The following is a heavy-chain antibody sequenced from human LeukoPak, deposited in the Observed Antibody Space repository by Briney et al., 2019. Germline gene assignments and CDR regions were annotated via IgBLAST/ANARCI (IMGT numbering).Heavy chain of an antibody. CDR3: AASFRPQSYYYDSSGSTGPFDY. Sequence: SVKVSCKASGGTFSSYAISWVRQAPGQGLEWMGGIIPIFGTANYAQKLQGRVTITADESTSTAYMELSSLRSEDTAVYYCAASFRPQSYYYDSSGSTGPFDYWGQGTLVTVSS. V-gene: IGHV1-69*01. CDR1: GGTFSSYA. J-gene: IGHJ4*02. CDR2: IIPIFGTA. D-gene: IGHD3-22*01.